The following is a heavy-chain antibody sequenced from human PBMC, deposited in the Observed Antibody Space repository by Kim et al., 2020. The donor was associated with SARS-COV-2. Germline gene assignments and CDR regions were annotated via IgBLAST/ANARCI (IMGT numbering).Heavy chain of an antibody. CDR1: GGSISSYY. CDR2: IYYSGST. D-gene: IGHD6-13*01. V-gene: IGHV4-59*01. J-gene: IGHJ6*02. CDR3: AGDHGYSSSWGGGYYYYGMDV. Sequence: SETLSLTCTVYGGSISSYYWSWIRQPPGKGREWIGYIYYSGSTNYNPSLKSRVTISVDTSKNQFSLKLSSVTAADTAVYYCAGDHGYSSSWGGGYYYYGMDVWGQGTTVTVSS.